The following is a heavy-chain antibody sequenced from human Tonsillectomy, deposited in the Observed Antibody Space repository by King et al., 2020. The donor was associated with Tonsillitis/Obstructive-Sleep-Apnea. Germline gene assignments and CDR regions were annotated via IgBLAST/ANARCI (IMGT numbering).Heavy chain of an antibody. V-gene: IGHV5-51*01. J-gene: IGHJ3*02. CDR3: ARGYCSGGSCILADAFDI. Sequence: VQLVESGAEVKKPGESLKISCKGSGYSFTSYWIGWVRQMPGKGLEWKGIIFPGDSDTRYSPSFQGQVTISADKSISTAYLQWSSLKASDTAMYYCARGYCSGGSCILADAFDIWGQGTMVTVSS. CDR2: IFPGDSDT. D-gene: IGHD2-15*01. CDR1: GYSFTSYW.